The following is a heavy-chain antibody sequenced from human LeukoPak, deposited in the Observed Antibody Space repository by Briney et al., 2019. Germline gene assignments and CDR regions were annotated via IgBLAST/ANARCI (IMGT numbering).Heavy chain of an antibody. D-gene: IGHD2-2*01. CDR2: ISSSGSTI. V-gene: IGHV3-11*01. Sequence: PGGSLRLSCAASGFTFSDYYMSWIRQAPGKGLEWVSYISSSGSTIYYADSVKGRFTISRDNSKNTLYLQMNSLRAEDTAVYYCARVVVNKLYYFDYWGQGTLVTVSS. CDR1: GFTFSDYY. CDR3: ARVVVNKLYYFDY. J-gene: IGHJ4*02.